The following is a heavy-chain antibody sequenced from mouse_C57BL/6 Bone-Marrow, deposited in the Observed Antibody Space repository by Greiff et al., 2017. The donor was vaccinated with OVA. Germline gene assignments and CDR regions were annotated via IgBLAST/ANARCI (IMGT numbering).Heavy chain of an antibody. CDR3: ARPRAPARGVAY. CDR2: ISSGGSYT. J-gene: IGHJ3*01. V-gene: IGHV5-6*02. CDR1: GFTFSSYG. D-gene: IGHD3-3*01. Sequence: DVMLVESGGDLVKPGGSLKLSCAASGFTFSSYGMSWVRQTPDKRLEWVATISSGGSYTYYPDSVKGRFTISRDNAKNTLYLQMSSLKSEDTAMYYCARPRAPARGVAYWGQGTLVTVSA.